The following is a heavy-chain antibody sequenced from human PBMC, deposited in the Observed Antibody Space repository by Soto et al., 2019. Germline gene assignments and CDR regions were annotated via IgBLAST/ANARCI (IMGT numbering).Heavy chain of an antibody. D-gene: IGHD2-8*01. V-gene: IGHV1-18*01. CDR3: ASMTFPNTSYYYGMDV. CDR1: GYTFTSYG. J-gene: IGHJ6*02. CDR2: ISAYNGNT. Sequence: ASVKVSFKASGYTFTSYGISWVRQAPGQGLEWMGWISAYNGNTNYAQKLQGRVTMTTDTSTSTAYMELRSLRSDDTAVYYCASMTFPNTSYYYGMDVWGQGTTVTVSS.